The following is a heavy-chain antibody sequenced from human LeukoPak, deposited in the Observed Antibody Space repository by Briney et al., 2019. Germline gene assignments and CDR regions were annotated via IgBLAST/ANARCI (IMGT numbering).Heavy chain of an antibody. Sequence: ASVKVSCKASGYTFTSYGISWVRQAPGQGLEWMGWISAYIGNTNYAQKLQGRVTMTTDTSTSTAYMELRSLTSVDTAVYYCAPSNWGQPQEFDYWGQGTLVTVSS. V-gene: IGHV1-18*01. D-gene: IGHD7-27*01. J-gene: IGHJ4*02. CDR2: ISAYIGNT. CDR3: APSNWGQPQEFDY. CDR1: GYTFTSYG.